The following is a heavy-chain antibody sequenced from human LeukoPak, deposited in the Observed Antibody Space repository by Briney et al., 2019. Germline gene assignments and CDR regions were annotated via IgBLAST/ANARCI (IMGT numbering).Heavy chain of an antibody. CDR2: LSKSGNT. J-gene: IGHJ3*02. V-gene: IGHV4-59*01. Sequence: SETLSLTCTVSGGSISSYYWSRIRLPPGKGLEWIGYLSKSGNTNYSPSLKSRVTVFGDTSKNQFFLKLSSVTAADTAVYYCARARYVNSFYAFDIWGQGTLVTVSS. CDR3: ARARYVNSFYAFDI. D-gene: IGHD3-9*01. CDR1: GGSISSYY.